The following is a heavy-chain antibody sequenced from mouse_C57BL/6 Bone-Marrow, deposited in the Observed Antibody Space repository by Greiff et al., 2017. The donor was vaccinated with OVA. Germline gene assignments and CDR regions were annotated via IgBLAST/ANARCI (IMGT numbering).Heavy chain of an antibody. CDR1: GFSLTSYG. J-gene: IGHJ1*03. V-gene: IGHV2-9*01. D-gene: IGHD1-1*01. CDR3: AKQASSYRYFDV. CDR2: IWGGGST. Sequence: VKLVESGPGLVAPSQSLSITCTVSGFSLTSYGVDWVRQPPGKGLEWLGEIWGGGSTNYNSALMTRLSSRKDNSKSQVFLKMISLQTADTSMDYCAKQASSYRYFDVWGTGTTVTVSS.